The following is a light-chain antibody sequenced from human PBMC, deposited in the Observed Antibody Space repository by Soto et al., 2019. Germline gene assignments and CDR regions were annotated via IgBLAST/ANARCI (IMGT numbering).Light chain of an antibody. V-gene: IGKV3-20*01. CDR1: TSVSSSSY. J-gene: IGKJ2*01. Sequence: EIVLTQSPGTLSLSPGERATLSCRASTSVSSSSYLAWYQQKPGQAPRLLIYGASSRATGIPDRFSGSGSGTDFTLTISRLEPEDFAVYYCHQYGSSPSYTFGQGTKLEIK. CDR2: GAS. CDR3: HQYGSSPSYT.